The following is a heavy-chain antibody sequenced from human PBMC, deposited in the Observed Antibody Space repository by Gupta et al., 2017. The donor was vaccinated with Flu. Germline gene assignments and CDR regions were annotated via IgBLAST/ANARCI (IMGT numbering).Heavy chain of an antibody. D-gene: IGHD4-11*01. CDR3: TRLGGFTVGYNWFDP. CDR1: NASLSGSH. V-gene: IGHV4-34*01. Sequence: QVHLQQWGAGLLTPSAPLSLTCAVYNASLSGSHWRWIRQPPGKGPEWIGEIDHSGCTNYNPSLKSRVTISVDTSKNQFSLNLYSVTAADTAIYYCTRLGGFTVGYNWFDPWGQGTLVTVSS. CDR2: IDHSGCT. J-gene: IGHJ5*02.